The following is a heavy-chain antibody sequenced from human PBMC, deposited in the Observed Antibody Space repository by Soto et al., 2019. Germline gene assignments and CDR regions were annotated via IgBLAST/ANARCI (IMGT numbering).Heavy chain of an antibody. V-gene: IGHV1-69*13. Sequence: SVKVSCKASGGTFRTFAISWVRQAPEQRLEWMGGITPLFGTAVYAQKFQGRVTITADESTSTAYMELSSLRSEDTAVYYCARGVVGAPRPFDPWGQGTLVTVSS. J-gene: IGHJ5*02. CDR1: GGTFRTFA. CDR2: ITPLFGTA. D-gene: IGHD1-26*01. CDR3: ARGVVGAPRPFDP.